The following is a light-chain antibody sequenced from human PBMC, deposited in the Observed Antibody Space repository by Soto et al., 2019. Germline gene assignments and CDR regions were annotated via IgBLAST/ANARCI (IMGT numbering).Light chain of an antibody. J-gene: IGKJ1*01. CDR1: QSISSW. CDR2: KAS. CDR3: QQYNSYWVT. V-gene: IGKV1-5*03. Sequence: DIQMTQSPSTLSASVGDRVTITCRASQSISSWLAWYQQKPGKAPKLLIYKASSLESGVPSRFSGSGSGTEFTLTISSLQPDDFATYYCQQYNSYWVTFGQGTRWIS.